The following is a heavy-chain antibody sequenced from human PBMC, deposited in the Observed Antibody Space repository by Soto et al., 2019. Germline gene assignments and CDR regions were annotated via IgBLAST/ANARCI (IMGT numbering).Heavy chain of an antibody. CDR1: GYTFTNYG. CDR2: ISFYNPTT. D-gene: IGHD3-16*01. V-gene: IGHV1-18*01. CDR3: ARDLPVLGLPNGVDP. Sequence: QVQLVQSGSEVKKPGASVNVSCKASGYTFTNYGITWVRQAPGQGLEWMGWISFYNPTTNYAQKCQGRVTMTADTSTNTAYMELRSLRSDDTAVYFCARDLPVLGLPNGVDPWGQGTLVTASS. J-gene: IGHJ5*02.